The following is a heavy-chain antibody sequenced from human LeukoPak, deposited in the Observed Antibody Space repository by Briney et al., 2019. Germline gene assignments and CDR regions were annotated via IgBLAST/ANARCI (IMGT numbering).Heavy chain of an antibody. Sequence: SETLSLTCTVSGGSINNGGYYWSWIRQHPGKGLEWIGYIYYSGSSYYNPSLRSRATISVDTSKNHFSLKLSSVTAADTAVYYCARNRDGYNSFDYWGQGTLVTVSS. CDR2: IYYSGSS. CDR3: ARNRDGYNSFDY. CDR1: GGSINNGGYY. D-gene: IGHD5-24*01. V-gene: IGHV4-31*03. J-gene: IGHJ4*02.